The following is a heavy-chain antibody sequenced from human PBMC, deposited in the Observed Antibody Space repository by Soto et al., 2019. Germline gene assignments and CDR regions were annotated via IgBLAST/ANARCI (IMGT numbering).Heavy chain of an antibody. J-gene: IGHJ6*02. D-gene: IGHD2-15*01. CDR1: GFTFSSYA. CDR3: AKEIVVVVAATGMDV. Sequence: EVQLLESGGGLVQPGGSLRLSCAASGFTFSSYAMSWVRQDPGKGLEWVSAISGSGGSTYYADSVNGRFTISRDNSKNTLYLQMNSLRAEDTAVYYCAKEIVVVVAATGMDVWGQGTTVTVSS. V-gene: IGHV3-23*01. CDR2: ISGSGGST.